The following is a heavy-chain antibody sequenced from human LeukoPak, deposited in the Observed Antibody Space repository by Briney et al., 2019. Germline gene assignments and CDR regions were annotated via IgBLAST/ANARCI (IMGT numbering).Heavy chain of an antibody. J-gene: IGHJ6*03. D-gene: IGHD5-18*01. CDR2: IYYSGST. V-gene: IGHV4-39*01. CDR3: ARPGRGYSYGTVLYYYHMDV. Sequence: SETLSLTCTVSGGSISSSSYYWGWIRQPPGKGLEWIGSIYYSGSTYYNPSLKSRVTISVDTSKNQFSLKLSSVTAADTAVYYCARPGRGYSYGTVLYYYHMDVWGKGTTVTVSS. CDR1: GGSISSSSYY.